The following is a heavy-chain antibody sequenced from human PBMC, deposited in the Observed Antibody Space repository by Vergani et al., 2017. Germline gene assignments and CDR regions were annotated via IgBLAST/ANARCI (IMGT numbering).Heavy chain of an antibody. J-gene: IGHJ6*03. CDR1: GGTFSSYA. V-gene: IGHV1-69*01. CDR3: ARVFDSSGSYYPYYYYMDV. Sequence: QVPLVQSGAEVKKPGSSVKVSCKASGGTFSSYAISWVRQAPGQGLEWMGGIIPIFGTANYSQKFQGRVTITADESTSTAYMELSSLRSEDTAVYYCARVFDSSGSYYPYYYYMDVWGKGTTVTVSS. D-gene: IGHD3-22*01. CDR2: IIPIFGTA.